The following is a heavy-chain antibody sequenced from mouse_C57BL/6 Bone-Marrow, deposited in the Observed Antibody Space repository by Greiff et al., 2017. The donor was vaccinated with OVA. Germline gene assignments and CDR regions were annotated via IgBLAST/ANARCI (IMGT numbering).Heavy chain of an antibody. CDR2: INPSTGGT. J-gene: IGHJ4*01. D-gene: IGHD3-1*01. CDR1: GYSFTGYY. V-gene: IGHV1-42*01. CDR3: ASGQGEMDY. Sequence: SGPELVKPGASVKISCKASGYSFTGYYMNWVKQSPEKSLEWIGEINPSTGGTTYNQKFKAKATLTVDKSSSTAYMQLKSLTSEDSAVYYCASGQGEMDYWGQGTSVTVSS.